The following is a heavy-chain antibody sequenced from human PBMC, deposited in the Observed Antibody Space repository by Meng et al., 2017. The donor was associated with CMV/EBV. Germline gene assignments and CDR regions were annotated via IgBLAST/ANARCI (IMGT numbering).Heavy chain of an antibody. CDR2: ISGSGGST. CDR3: AKTSGANLVGAFDI. CDR1: GFTFSSYG. D-gene: IGHD4/OR15-4a*01. J-gene: IGHJ3*02. V-gene: IGHV3-23*01. Sequence: GGSLRLSCAASGFTFSSYGMHWVRQAPGKGLEWVSAISGSGGSTYYADSVKGRFTISRDNSKNTLYLQMNSLRAEDTAVYYCAKTSGANLVGAFDIWGQGTMVTVSS.